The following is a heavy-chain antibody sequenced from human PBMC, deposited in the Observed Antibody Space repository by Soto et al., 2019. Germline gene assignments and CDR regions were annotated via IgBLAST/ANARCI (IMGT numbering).Heavy chain of an antibody. Sequence: QVQLQESGPGLVKPSETLSLTCTVSGGSISSYYWSWIRQPPGKGLEWIGYIYYSGSTNYNPSLTSRVTLSVDTSKNQSSLKLSSVTAAATAVYYCAREGIIAGTRYYYYGMDVWGQGTTVTVSS. CDR1: GGSISSYY. V-gene: IGHV4-59*01. J-gene: IGHJ6*02. CDR2: IYYSGST. D-gene: IGHD1-7*01. CDR3: AREGIIAGTRYYYYGMDV.